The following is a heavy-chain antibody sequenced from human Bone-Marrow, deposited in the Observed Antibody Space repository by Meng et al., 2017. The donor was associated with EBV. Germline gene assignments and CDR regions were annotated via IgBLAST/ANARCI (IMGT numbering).Heavy chain of an antibody. CDR3: AHLIAARPFDY. J-gene: IGHJ4*02. D-gene: IGHD6-6*01. Sequence: QSSFNALVLPLGQPTHTFPLSCTFSGLLLGPRGVGVGWIRQPPGKALEWLAVIYWDDDTRYSPSLKSRLTITKDTSKKQVVLTMTNMDPVDAATYYCAHLIAARPFDYWGQGTLVTVSS. CDR1: GLLLGPRGVG. V-gene: IGHV2-5*02. CDR2: IYWDDDT.